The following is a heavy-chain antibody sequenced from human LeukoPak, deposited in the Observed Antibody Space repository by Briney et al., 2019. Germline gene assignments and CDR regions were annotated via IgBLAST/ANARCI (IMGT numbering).Heavy chain of an antibody. CDR2: IYWNDDK. J-gene: IGHJ4*02. CDR3: PNTRYDILTGYLNYFDY. V-gene: IGHV2-5*01. D-gene: IGHD3-9*01. Sequence: SGPTLVNPTQTLTLTCTFSGFSLSTSGVGVGWIRQPPGKALEWLALIYWNDDKRYSPSLKSRLTITKDTSKNQVVLTMTNMDPVDTATYYCPNTRYDILTGYLNYFDYWGQGTLVTVSS. CDR1: GFSLSTSGVG.